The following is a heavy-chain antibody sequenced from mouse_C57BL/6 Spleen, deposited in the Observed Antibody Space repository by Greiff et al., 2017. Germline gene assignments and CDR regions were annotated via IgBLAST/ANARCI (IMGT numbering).Heavy chain of an antibody. J-gene: IGHJ4*01. Sequence: VQLQQSGPELVKPGDSVKISCKASGYSFTGYFMNWVMQSHGKSLEWIGRINPYNGDTFYNQKFKGKATLTVDKSSSTAHMELRSLTSEDSAVYYCARSRRLLPYYAMDYWGQGTSVTVSS. CDR3: ARSRRLLPYYAMDY. CDR2: INPYNGDT. D-gene: IGHD2-3*01. CDR1: GYSFTGYF. V-gene: IGHV1-20*01.